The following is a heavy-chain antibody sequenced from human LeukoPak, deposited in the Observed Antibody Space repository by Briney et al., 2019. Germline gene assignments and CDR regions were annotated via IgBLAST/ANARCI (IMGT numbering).Heavy chain of an antibody. CDR2: IYHSGST. Sequence: KASETLSLTCTVSGASMSTYYWSWIRQPPGKGLEWIAYIYHSGSTNYNPSLKSRVTISVDTSKNQFSLKLNSVTAADTAVYYCARESNYYGSGTGWFDPWGQGTLVTVSS. CDR3: ARESNYYGSGTGWFDP. D-gene: IGHD3-10*01. CDR1: GASMSTYY. J-gene: IGHJ5*02. V-gene: IGHV4-59*01.